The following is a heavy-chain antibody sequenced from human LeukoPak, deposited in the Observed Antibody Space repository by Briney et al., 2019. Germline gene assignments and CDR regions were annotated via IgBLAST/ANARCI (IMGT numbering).Heavy chain of an antibody. CDR1: GGSISSSSHY. V-gene: IGHV4-39*02. Sequence: SETLSLTCTVSGGSISSSSHYWGWIRQPPGKGLEWIGSIYYSGSTYYNASLKSRVTISADTSKNQFSLKLSSVTAADTAVYYCARDRYYYDSSGSSPLDYWGQGTLVTVSS. J-gene: IGHJ4*02. D-gene: IGHD3-22*01. CDR2: IYYSGST. CDR3: ARDRYYYDSSGSSPLDY.